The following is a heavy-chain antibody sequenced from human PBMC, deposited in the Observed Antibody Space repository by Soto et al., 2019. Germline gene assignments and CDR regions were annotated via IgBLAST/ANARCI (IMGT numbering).Heavy chain of an antibody. J-gene: IGHJ4*02. V-gene: IGHV4-39*01. CDR1: GGSISSSSYY. D-gene: IGHD1-26*01. Sequence: QLQLQESGPGLVKPSETLSLTCTVSGGSISSSSYYWGWIRQPPGKGLEWIGSIYYSGSTYYNPSLKSRVTISVDTSKNQFSLKLSSVTAADTAVYYCARLGSGSYYEVDYWGQGTLVTVSS. CDR3: ARLGSGSYYEVDY. CDR2: IYYSGST.